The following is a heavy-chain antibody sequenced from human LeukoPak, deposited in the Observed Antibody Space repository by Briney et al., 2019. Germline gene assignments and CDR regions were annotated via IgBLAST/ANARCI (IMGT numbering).Heavy chain of an antibody. CDR3: AKQSGSPRYFDY. Sequence: GGSLRLSCAASGFTFSSYAMSWVRQAPGKGLEWVSAISAPGSSTFYRDSVKGRFTISRANSQNTLYLQMNSLRAEDTAVYYCAKQSGSPRYFDYWGQGTLVTVSS. CDR2: ISAPGSST. V-gene: IGHV3-23*01. D-gene: IGHD7-27*01. J-gene: IGHJ4*02. CDR1: GFTFSSYA.